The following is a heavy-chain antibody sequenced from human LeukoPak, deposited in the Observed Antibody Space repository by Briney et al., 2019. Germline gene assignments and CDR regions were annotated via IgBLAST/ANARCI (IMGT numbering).Heavy chain of an antibody. CDR2: ISGSGGST. J-gene: IGHJ4*02. CDR3: AKVGTCCYAADY. D-gene: IGHD2-2*01. Sequence: GGSLRLSCAASGFTFSSYAMSWVRQAPGKGLEWVSAISGSGGSTHYADSVKGRFTISRDNSKNTLYLQMNSLRAEDTAVYYCAKVGTCCYAADYWGQGTLVTVSS. CDR1: GFTFSSYA. V-gene: IGHV3-23*01.